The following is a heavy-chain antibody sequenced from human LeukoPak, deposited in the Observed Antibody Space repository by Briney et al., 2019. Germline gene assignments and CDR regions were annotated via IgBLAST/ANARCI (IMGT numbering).Heavy chain of an antibody. CDR3: AREGLRWGSGAFDI. J-gene: IGHJ3*02. CDR1: GGSISNYY. Sequence: SETLSLTCTVSGGSISNYYWSWIRQPPGKGLEWIGYIYYSGSTNYNPSLKSRVTISVDTSKNQFSLKLSSVTAADTAVYYCAREGLRWGSGAFDIWGQGTMVTVSS. D-gene: IGHD4-23*01. V-gene: IGHV4-59*01. CDR2: IYYSGST.